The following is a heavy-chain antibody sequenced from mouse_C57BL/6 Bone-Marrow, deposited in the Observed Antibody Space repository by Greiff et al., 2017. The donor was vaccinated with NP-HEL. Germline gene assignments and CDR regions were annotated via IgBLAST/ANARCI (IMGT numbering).Heavy chain of an antibody. D-gene: IGHD4-1*01. CDR1: GYTFTSYW. Sequence: VQLQQPGAELVKPGASVKLSCKASGYTFTSYWMHWVKQRPGQGLEWIGMIHPNSGSTNYNEKFKSKATLTVDKSSSTAYMQLSSLTSEDSAVYYCARRRTGTRYFDVWGTGTTVTVSS. CDR2: IHPNSGST. CDR3: ARRRTGTRYFDV. V-gene: IGHV1-64*01. J-gene: IGHJ1*03.